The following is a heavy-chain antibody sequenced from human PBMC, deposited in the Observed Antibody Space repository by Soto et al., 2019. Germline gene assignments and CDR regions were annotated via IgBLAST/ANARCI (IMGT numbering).Heavy chain of an antibody. Sequence: QVQLQESGPGLVKPSETLSLTCTVSGGSISSYYWSWIRQPPGKGLEWIGYIYYSGSTNYNPSLKSRVTISVDTSKNQFSLKLSSVTAADTAVYYCAREGSSSINWGQGTLVTVSS. CDR1: GGSISSYY. V-gene: IGHV4-59*01. CDR2: IYYSGST. J-gene: IGHJ4*02. D-gene: IGHD6-13*01. CDR3: AREGSSSIN.